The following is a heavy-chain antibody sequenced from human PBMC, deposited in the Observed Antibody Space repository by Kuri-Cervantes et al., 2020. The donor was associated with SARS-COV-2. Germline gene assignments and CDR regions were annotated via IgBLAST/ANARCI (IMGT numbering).Heavy chain of an antibody. J-gene: IGHJ4*02. Sequence: GGSLRLSCTGSGFTFSDHYMNWVRQAPGKGLEWVSSISSSSSYIYYADSVKGRFTISRDNAKNSLYLQMNSLRAEDTAVYYCARDRYSNLFDYWGQGTLVTVSS. V-gene: IGHV3-21*01. CDR2: ISSSSSYI. D-gene: IGHD4-11*01. CDR3: ARDRYSNLFDY. CDR1: GFTFSDHY.